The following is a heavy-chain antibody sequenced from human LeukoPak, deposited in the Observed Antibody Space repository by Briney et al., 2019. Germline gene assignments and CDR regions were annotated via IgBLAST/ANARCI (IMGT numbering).Heavy chain of an antibody. V-gene: IGHV4-34*01. J-gene: IGHJ5*02. D-gene: IGHD1-1*01. Sequence: SETLSLTCAVSGGSFTEFYWTWIRQPPGKGLEWIGEINHSGSTNYNPSLKSRVTISVDRSKNQFSLRLSSVTAADTAVYYCANGARIGPSGTRWFDPWSQGTLVSVSS. CDR1: GGSFTEFY. CDR3: ANGARIGPSGTRWFDP. CDR2: INHSGST.